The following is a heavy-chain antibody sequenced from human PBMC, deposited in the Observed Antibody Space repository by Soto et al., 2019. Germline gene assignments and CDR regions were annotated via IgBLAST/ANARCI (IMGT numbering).Heavy chain of an antibody. Sequence: GGSLRLSCAASGFTFSSYGIHWVRQAPGKGLEWVAVIWYDGSNKYYADSVKGRFTISRDNSKNTLYLQMNSLRAEDTAVYYCARAPRYGDYDYWGQGTLVTVSS. D-gene: IGHD4-17*01. V-gene: IGHV3-33*01. CDR1: GFTFSSYG. CDR3: ARAPRYGDYDY. CDR2: IWYDGSNK. J-gene: IGHJ4*02.